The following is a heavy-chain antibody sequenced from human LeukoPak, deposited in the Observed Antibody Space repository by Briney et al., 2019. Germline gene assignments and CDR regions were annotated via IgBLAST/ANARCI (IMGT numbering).Heavy chain of an antibody. CDR3: ARSNYDILAGYHWLDP. V-gene: IGHV1-18*01. CDR2: ISAYNGNT. J-gene: IGHJ5*02. CDR1: GYTFTSYG. D-gene: IGHD3-9*01. Sequence: ASVKVSCKASGYTFTSYGISWVRQAPGQGLEWMGWISAYNGNTNYAQKLQGRVTMTTDTSTSTAYMELRSLRSDDTAVYYCARSNYDILAGYHWLDPWGQGTQVTVSS.